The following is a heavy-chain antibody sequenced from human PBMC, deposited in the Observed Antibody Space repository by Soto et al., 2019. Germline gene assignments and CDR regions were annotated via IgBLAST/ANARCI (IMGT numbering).Heavy chain of an antibody. J-gene: IGHJ3*02. Sequence: QVQLVQSGAEVKKPGSSLKVSCKTSGGTFSSYVISWVRQAPGQGLEWMGGIIPIFGTTNYAQKFQGRVTITADESTSTAYMELSSLRSDDTVVYYCARRGGSHMLTHDAFDIWGQGTMVTVSS. CDR2: IIPIFGTT. V-gene: IGHV1-69*01. D-gene: IGHD1-26*01. CDR1: GGTFSSYV. CDR3: ARRGGSHMLTHDAFDI.